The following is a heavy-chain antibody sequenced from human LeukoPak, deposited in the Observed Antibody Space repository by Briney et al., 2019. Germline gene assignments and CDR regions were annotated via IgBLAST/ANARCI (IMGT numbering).Heavy chain of an antibody. V-gene: IGHV3-23*01. Sequence: GRSLRLSCAASGFTFTNHGMHWVCQAPGKGLQWVSLISGSGDGAHYADSVKGRFTISRDNSKNTVYLQMTNLRAEDTAVYYCAKGYIQLWWFDYWGQGTLVTVSS. CDR1: GFTFTNHG. J-gene: IGHJ4*02. D-gene: IGHD2-21*01. CDR3: AKGYIQLWWFDY. CDR2: ISGSGDGA.